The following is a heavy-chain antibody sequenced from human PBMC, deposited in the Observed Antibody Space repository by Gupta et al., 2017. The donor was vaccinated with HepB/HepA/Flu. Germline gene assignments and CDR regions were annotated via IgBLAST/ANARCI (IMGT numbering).Heavy chain of an antibody. CDR1: GFTFSSYW. CDR3: ARRRFAAAGPQCGY. V-gene: IGHV3-7*01. J-gene: IGHJ4*02. D-gene: IGHD6-13*01. CDR2: IKQDGSEK. Sequence: EVQLVESGGGLVQPGGSLRLSCAASGFTFSSYWMSWVRQAPGKGLEWVANIKQDGSEKYYVDSVKGRFTISRDNAKNSLYLQMNSLRAEDTAVYYCARRRFAAAGPQCGYWGQGTLVTVPS.